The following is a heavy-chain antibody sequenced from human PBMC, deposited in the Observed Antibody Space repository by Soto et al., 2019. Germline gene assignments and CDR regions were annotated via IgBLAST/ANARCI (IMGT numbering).Heavy chain of an antibody. J-gene: IGHJ5*02. D-gene: IGHD3-10*01. CDR3: ARGAGWFGDAWGVDWFDT. Sequence: QVQLVQSGAEEKKPGASMKVSCKASGYTFTSYDINWVRQATGQGREGMGWMNPNSGNTGYAQKFQGRVTMTRNTSISTAYMELRSLRSEDTAVYYCARGAGWFGDAWGVDWFDTWGQGPLVTVSS. CDR1: GYTFTSYD. V-gene: IGHV1-8*01. CDR2: MNPNSGNT.